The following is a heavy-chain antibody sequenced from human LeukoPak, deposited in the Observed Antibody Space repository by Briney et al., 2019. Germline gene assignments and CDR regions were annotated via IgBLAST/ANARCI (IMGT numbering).Heavy chain of an antibody. V-gene: IGHV3-21*01. CDR3: ARDPYIGLFDY. J-gene: IGHJ4*02. CDR2: ISSSSSYI. Sequence: GGSLRLSCAASGFTISSYSMNWVRQAPGKGLEWVSSISSSSSYIYYADSVKGRFTISTDNAKNSLYLQMNSLRAEDTAVYYCARDPYIGLFDYWGQGTLVTVSS. CDR1: GFTISSYS. D-gene: IGHD4-11*01.